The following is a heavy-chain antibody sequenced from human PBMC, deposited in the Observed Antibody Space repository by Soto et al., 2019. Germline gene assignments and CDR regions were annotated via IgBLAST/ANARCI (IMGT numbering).Heavy chain of an antibody. Sequence: PGGSLRLSCAASGFTFSSNWMSWVRQAPGKGLEWVANIKQDGSEKYYVDSVKGRFTISRDNAKNSLYLQMNSLRAEDTAVYYCARVGSSGWEVDYYYGMDVWGQGTTVTVSS. CDR2: IKQDGSEK. J-gene: IGHJ6*02. CDR1: GFTFSSNW. D-gene: IGHD6-19*01. V-gene: IGHV3-7*03. CDR3: ARVGSSGWEVDYYYGMDV.